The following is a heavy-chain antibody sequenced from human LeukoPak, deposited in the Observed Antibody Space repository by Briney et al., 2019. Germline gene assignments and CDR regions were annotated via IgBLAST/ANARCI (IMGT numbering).Heavy chain of an antibody. CDR1: GFTFDHYA. V-gene: IGHV3-20*04. D-gene: IGHD4-17*01. CDR3: ARVPPRYGDSVYFYYMDV. Sequence: PGGSLRLSCAASGFTFDHYAMHWVRQAPGKGLEWVSGINWNGGSTGYADSVKGRFTISRDNAKNSLYLQMNSLRAEDTALYYCARVPPRYGDSVYFYYMDVWGKGTTVTVSS. J-gene: IGHJ6*03. CDR2: INWNGGST.